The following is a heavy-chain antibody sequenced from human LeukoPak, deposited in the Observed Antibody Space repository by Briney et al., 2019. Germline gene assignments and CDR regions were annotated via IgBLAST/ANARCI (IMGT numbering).Heavy chain of an antibody. V-gene: IGHV4-4*09. J-gene: IGHJ4*02. Sequence: SETLSLTCTVSGGSVNSYYWSWIRQPPGKGLEWIGYIYTGGGTNYNPSLESRVTISRDMSKNQFSLNLSSVTAADTAVYYGARHRGTAPLDYWGQGTLVTVSS. CDR2: IYTGGGT. D-gene: IGHD5-18*01. CDR1: GGSVNSYY. CDR3: ARHRGTAPLDY.